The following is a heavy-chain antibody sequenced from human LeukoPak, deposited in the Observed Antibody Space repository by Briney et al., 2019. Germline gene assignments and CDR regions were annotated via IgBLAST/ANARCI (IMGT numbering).Heavy chain of an antibody. CDR3: VRGFDGYYGFDI. CDR1: GFTFSNYG. V-gene: IGHV3-7*05. D-gene: IGHD5-24*01. CDR2: INKDGSEK. Sequence: PGGSLRLSCAASGFTFSNYGMHWVRQAPGKGLEWVANINKDGSEKYYVDSVRGRFTISRDNAKSSLSLPSVYLQMNSLRVEDTAVYYCVRGFDGYYGFDIWGQGTMVTVSS. J-gene: IGHJ3*02.